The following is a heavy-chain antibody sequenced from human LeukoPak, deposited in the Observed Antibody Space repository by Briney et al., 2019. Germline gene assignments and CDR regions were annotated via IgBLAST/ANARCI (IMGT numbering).Heavy chain of an antibody. CDR2: IIPILGIA. CDR1: GGTFSSYA. V-gene: IGHV1-69*04. J-gene: IGHJ6*02. Sequence: GSSVKVSCKASGGTFSSYAISWVRQAPGQGLEWMGRIIPILGIANYAQKFQGRVTTTADKSTSTAYMELSSLRSEDTAVYYCARVRGSYGYYYGMDVWGQGTTVTVSS. CDR3: ARVRGSYGYYYGMDV. D-gene: IGHD1-26*01.